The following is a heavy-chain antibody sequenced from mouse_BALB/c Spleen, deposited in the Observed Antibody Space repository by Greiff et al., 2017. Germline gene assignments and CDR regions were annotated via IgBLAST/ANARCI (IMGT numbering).Heavy chain of an antibody. CDR2: ISNGGGST. Sequence: EVKLVESGGGLVQPGGSLKLSCAASGFTFSSYTMSWVRQTPEKRLEWVAYISNGGGSTYYPDTVKGRFTISRDNAKNTLYLQMSSLKSEDTAMYYCARGGTGWYFDVWGAGTTVTVSS. V-gene: IGHV5-12-2*01. CDR1: GFTFSSYT. D-gene: IGHD3-3*01. J-gene: IGHJ1*01. CDR3: ARGGTGWYFDV.